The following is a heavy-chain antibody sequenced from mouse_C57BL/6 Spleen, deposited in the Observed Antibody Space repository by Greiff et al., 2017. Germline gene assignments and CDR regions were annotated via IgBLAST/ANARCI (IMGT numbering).Heavy chain of an antibody. CDR3: ARDLLWQPWYFDV. D-gene: IGHD2-1*01. V-gene: IGHV5-4*01. J-gene: IGHJ1*03. CDR2: ISDGGSYT. Sequence: EVMLVESGGGLVKPGGSLKLSCAASGFTFSSYAMSWVRQTPEKRLEWVATISDGGSYTYYPDNVKGRFTISRDNAKNNLYLQMSHLKSEDTAMYYCARDLLWQPWYFDVGGTGTTVTVSS. CDR1: GFTFSSYA.